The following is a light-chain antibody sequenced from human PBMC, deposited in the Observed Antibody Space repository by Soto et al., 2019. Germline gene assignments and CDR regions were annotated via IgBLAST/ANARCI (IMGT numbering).Light chain of an antibody. V-gene: IGKV1-5*01. CDR2: DAS. Sequence: DIQMTQSPSTLSASVGDRVTITCRASQSISNWLAWYQQKPGKAPKFLIFDASNLASGVPSWFSGSGSGTEFTLTIGSLQPDDFATYYCQQYDSYPVTFGQGTKLEIK. J-gene: IGKJ2*01. CDR3: QQYDSYPVT. CDR1: QSISNW.